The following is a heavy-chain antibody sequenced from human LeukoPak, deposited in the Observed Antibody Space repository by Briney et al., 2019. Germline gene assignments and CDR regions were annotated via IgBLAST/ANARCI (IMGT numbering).Heavy chain of an antibody. CDR1: GGSISSSSYY. Sequence: PSETLSLTCTVSGGSISSSSYYWGWIRQPPGKGLEWIGSIYYSGSTYYNPSLKSRVTISVDTSKNQFSLKLSSVTAADTAVYYCARHSFFGVVPVNWFDPWGQGTLVTVSS. CDR3: ARHSFFGVVPVNWFDP. V-gene: IGHV4-39*01. D-gene: IGHD2-2*01. CDR2: IYYSGST. J-gene: IGHJ5*02.